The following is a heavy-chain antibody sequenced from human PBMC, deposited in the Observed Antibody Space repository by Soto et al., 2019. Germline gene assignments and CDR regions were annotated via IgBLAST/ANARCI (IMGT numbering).Heavy chain of an antibody. CDR3: AGVVGAPNPDAFDI. V-gene: IGHV1-2*04. D-gene: IGHD1-26*01. CDR2: INPNSGGT. Sequence: GASVKVSCKASGYTFTGYYMHWVRQAPGQGLEWMGWINPNSGGTNYAQKFQGWVTMTRDTSISTAYMELSRLRSDDTAVYYCAGVVGAPNPDAFDIWGQGTMVTVSS. CDR1: GYTFTGYY. J-gene: IGHJ3*02.